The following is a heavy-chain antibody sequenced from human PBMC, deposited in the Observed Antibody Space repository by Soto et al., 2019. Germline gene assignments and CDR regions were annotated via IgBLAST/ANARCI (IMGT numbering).Heavy chain of an antibody. Sequence: PSETLSLTCTVSGGSVSSGSYYWSWIRQPPGKGQENIGYIYYSGSSNYNPSLKSRFTISADTSKNQFSLKLSSVTAAGTAVYYCARESRYYGSGSYYSDYWGQGTLVTVSS. CDR1: GGSVSSGSYY. CDR2: IYYSGSS. D-gene: IGHD3-10*01. V-gene: IGHV4-61*01. J-gene: IGHJ4*02. CDR3: ARESRYYGSGSYYSDY.